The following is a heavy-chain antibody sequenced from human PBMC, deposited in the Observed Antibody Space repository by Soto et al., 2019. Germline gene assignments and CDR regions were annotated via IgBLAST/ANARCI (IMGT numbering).Heavy chain of an antibody. D-gene: IGHD3-9*01. CDR1: DDSINSDKYY. CDR3: ARLEGLATISYYFDF. CDR2: GYYRGNA. J-gene: IGHJ4*02. V-gene: IGHV4-39*01. Sequence: QLQLQESGPGLVKPSETLSLTCSVSDDSINSDKYYWGWIRQPPGKGLEWIGSGYYRGNAYYNPSLQTRVTISLDKSKSPFSLKLNSVTAADSAVYFCARLEGLATISYYFDFWGPGALVTVSS.